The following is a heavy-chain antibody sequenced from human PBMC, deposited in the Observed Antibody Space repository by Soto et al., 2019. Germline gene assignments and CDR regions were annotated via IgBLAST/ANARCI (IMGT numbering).Heavy chain of an antibody. CDR2: ISGSGGST. J-gene: IGHJ6*02. D-gene: IGHD3-3*01. CDR1: GFTFSSYA. CDR3: AKGGGDFWSVDV. V-gene: IGHV3-23*01. Sequence: PGGSLRLSCAASGFTFSSYAMSWVRQAPGKGLEWVSAISGSGGSTYYADSVKGRFTISRDNSKNTLYLQMNSLRAEEKAVYYCAKGGGDFWSVDVWGQGTTVTVSS.